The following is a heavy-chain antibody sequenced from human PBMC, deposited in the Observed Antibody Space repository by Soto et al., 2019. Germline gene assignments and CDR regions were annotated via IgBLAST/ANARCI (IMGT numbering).Heavy chain of an antibody. CDR1: GGTFSSYA. CDR2: IIPIFGTA. V-gene: IGHV1-69*13. Sequence: SVKVSCKASGGTFSSYAISWVRQAPGQGLEWMGGIIPIFGTANYAQKFQGRVTITADESTSTAYMELSSLRSEDTAVYYCARESGYYDILTGYYKPYYYYGMDAWGQGATVTVSS. D-gene: IGHD3-9*01. J-gene: IGHJ6*02. CDR3: ARESGYYDILTGYYKPYYYYGMDA.